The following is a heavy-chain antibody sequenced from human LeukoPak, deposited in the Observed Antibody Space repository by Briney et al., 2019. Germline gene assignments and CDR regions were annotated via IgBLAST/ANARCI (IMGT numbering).Heavy chain of an antibody. CDR2: ITSDGSST. CDR3: VRDNFGVDY. V-gene: IGHV3-74*03. D-gene: IGHD3-16*01. J-gene: IGHJ4*02. Sequence: PGGSLRLSCAASGFTFNTYWMQWVRQAPGKGLVWLSHITSDGSSTSYADSVKVRFTTSRDNAKNTLYLQMNSLRAEDTAVYYCVRDNFGVDYWGQGTLVTVSS. CDR1: GFTFNTYW.